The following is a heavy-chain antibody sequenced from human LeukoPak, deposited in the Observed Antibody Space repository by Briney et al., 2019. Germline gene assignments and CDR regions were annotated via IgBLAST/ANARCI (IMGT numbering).Heavy chain of an antibody. CDR3: ARVAEYCSSTRCDYNYYGMDV. CDR1: GFTFSSYS. D-gene: IGHD2-2*01. V-gene: IGHV3-7*01. J-gene: IGHJ6*02. CDR2: IKQDGSDK. Sequence: GGSLRLSCAASGFTFSSYSMNWVRQAPGKGLEWVANIKQDGSDKYYVDSVKGRFTISRDNAKNSLYLQMNSLRAEDTAVYYCARVAEYCSSTRCDYNYYGMDVWGQGTTVTVSS.